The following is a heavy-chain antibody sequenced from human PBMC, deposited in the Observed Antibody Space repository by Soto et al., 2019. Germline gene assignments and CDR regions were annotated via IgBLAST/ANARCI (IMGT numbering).Heavy chain of an antibody. CDR1: GGSISSYY. CDR3: ARQLAIGFTYGMDV. Sequence: PSETLSLTCTVSGGSISSYYWSWIRQPPGKGLEWIGYIYYSGSTNYNPSLKSRVTISVDTSKNQFSLKLSSVTAADTAVYYCARQLAIGFTYGMDVWGQGTTVTVSS. CDR2: IYYSGST. J-gene: IGHJ6*02. V-gene: IGHV4-59*01.